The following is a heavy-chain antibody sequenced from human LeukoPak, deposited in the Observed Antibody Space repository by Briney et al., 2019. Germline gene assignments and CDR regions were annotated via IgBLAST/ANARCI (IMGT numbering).Heavy chain of an antibody. CDR1: GFTFSNAW. J-gene: IGHJ4*02. CDR2: IKSKTDGGTT. V-gene: IGHV3-15*01. CDR3: TSGALMVRDSGWV. D-gene: IGHD3-10*01. Sequence: GGSLRLSCAASGFTFSNAWMSWVRQAPGKGLEWVGRIKSKTDGGTTDYAAPVKGRFTISRDDSKNTLYLQMNSLKTEDTAVYYCTSGALMVRDSGWVWGQGTLVTVSS.